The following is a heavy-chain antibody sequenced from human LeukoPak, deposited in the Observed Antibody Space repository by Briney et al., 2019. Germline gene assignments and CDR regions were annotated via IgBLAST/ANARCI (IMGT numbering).Heavy chain of an antibody. D-gene: IGHD2-8*01. Sequence: SETLSLTCGVSGGSISSSYWWSWVRQPPGKGLEWIGEIYHSGSTNYNPSLKSRVTISVDTSKNQFSLKLSSVTAADTAVYYCARGVYYPDWGQGTLVTVSS. J-gene: IGHJ4*02. CDR3: ARGVYYPD. CDR2: IYHSGST. V-gene: IGHV4-4*02. CDR1: GGSISSSYW.